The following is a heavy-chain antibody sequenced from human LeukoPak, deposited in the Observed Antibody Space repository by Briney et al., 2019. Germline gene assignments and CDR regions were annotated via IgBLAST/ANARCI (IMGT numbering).Heavy chain of an antibody. CDR2: IYYSGST. CDR1: GSSISSGDHY. CDR3: AREVIVEVVTARVFDP. V-gene: IGHV4-31*03. D-gene: IGHD2-21*02. J-gene: IGHJ5*02. Sequence: QSSQTLSLTCTVSGSSISSGDHYWDWIRQHPGKGLEWIGYIYYSGSTHYNPSLKSRVTISVDTSKNHFSLKLRSVTAADTAVYYCAREVIVEVVTARVFDPWGQGTLVTVSS.